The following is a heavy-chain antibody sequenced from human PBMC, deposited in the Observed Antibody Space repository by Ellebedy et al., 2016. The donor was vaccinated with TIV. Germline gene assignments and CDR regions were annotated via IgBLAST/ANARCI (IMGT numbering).Heavy chain of an antibody. V-gene: IGHV1-18*01. Sequence: ASVKVSXKASGYIFTTYGFSWLRQAPGQGLEWMGWISTNNANRNFAQKFQGRVTMTTDTSTSTAYMELRSLRSDDTAVYYCARDSDPFAYWGPGTLVTVSS. CDR1: GYIFTTYG. D-gene: IGHD3-10*01. CDR3: ARDSDPFAY. CDR2: ISTNNANR. J-gene: IGHJ4*02.